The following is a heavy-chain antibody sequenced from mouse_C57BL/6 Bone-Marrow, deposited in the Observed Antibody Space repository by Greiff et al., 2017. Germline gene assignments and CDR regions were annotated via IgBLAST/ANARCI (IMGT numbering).Heavy chain of an antibody. V-gene: IGHV5-4*03. J-gene: IGHJ4*01. CDR1: GFTFSSYA. CDR2: ISDGGSYT. Sequence: EVKLVESGGGLVKPGGSLKLSCAASGFTFSSYAMSWVRQTPEKRLEWVATISDGGSYTSYPDNVKGRFTISRDNAKNNLYLQMSHLKSEDTAMYYCARAYYSNPYAMDYWGQGTSVTVSS. D-gene: IGHD2-5*01. CDR3: ARAYYSNPYAMDY.